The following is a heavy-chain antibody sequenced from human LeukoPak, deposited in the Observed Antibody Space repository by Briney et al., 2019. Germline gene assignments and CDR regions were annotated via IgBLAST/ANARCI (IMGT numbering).Heavy chain of an antibody. CDR2: IYYSGST. J-gene: IGHJ4*02. CDR1: GGSISSYY. V-gene: IGHV4-59*08. CDR3: ARVGSGSFPTNYFDY. Sequence: SETLSLTCTVSGGSISSYYWSWIRQPPGKGLEWIGYIYYSGSTNYNPSLKSRVTISVDTSKNQFSLKLSSVTAADTAVYYCARVGSGSFPTNYFDYWGQGTLVTVSS. D-gene: IGHD3-10*01.